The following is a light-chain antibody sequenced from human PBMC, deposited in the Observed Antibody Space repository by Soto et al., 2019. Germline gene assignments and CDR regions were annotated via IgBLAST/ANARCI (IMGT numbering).Light chain of an antibody. Sequence: EIVLTQSPATLSLSPGERATLSCRASQSVSSYLAWYQQKPGQGPRLLIYDASNRATGVSARFSGSGSGTEFTLTISSLQPEDFATFYCQQLHTYPYTFGQGTRLDI. CDR3: QQLHTYPYT. CDR2: DAS. J-gene: IGKJ2*01. CDR1: QSVSSY. V-gene: IGKV3-11*01.